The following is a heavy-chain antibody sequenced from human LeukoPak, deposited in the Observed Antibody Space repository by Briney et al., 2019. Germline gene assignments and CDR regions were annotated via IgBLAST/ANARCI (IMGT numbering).Heavy chain of an antibody. CDR1: GYTFTGYY. J-gene: IGHJ4*02. Sequence: ASVKVSCKASGYTFTGYYMHWVRQAPGQGLEWMGWINPNSGGTNYAQKFQGRVTMTRDTSISTAYMELSRLRSDDTAVYYCARGKYYDFWSGCYKDYWGQGTLVTVSS. D-gene: IGHD3-3*01. V-gene: IGHV1-2*02. CDR2: INPNSGGT. CDR3: ARGKYYDFWSGCYKDY.